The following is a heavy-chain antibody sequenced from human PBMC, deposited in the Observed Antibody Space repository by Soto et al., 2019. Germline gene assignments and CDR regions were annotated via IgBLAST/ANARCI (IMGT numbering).Heavy chain of an antibody. J-gene: IGHJ3*02. CDR2: ISAYNGNT. D-gene: IGHD2-15*01. Sequence: ASVKVSCKASGYTFTSYGISWVRQAPGQGLEWMGWISAYNGNTNYAQKLQGRVTMTTDTSTSTAYMELRSLRSDDTAVYYCARDLCSGGNCLNDAFDIWGQGTMVTVSS. V-gene: IGHV1-18*01. CDR3: ARDLCSGGNCLNDAFDI. CDR1: GYTFTSYG.